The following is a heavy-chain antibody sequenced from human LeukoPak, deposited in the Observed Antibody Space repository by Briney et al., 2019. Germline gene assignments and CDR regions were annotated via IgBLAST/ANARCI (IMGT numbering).Heavy chain of an antibody. Sequence: ASVTVSCKASGYTFTSYDINWVRQATGQGREWMGWMNPNSGNTGYAQKFQGRVTMTRNTSISTAYMELSSLRSEDTAVYYCARGPGRITMVRGVPNYYYYYMDVWGKGTTVTVSS. CDR2: MNPNSGNT. V-gene: IGHV1-8*01. CDR3: ARGPGRITMVRGVPNYYYYYMDV. CDR1: GYTFTSYD. J-gene: IGHJ6*03. D-gene: IGHD3-10*01.